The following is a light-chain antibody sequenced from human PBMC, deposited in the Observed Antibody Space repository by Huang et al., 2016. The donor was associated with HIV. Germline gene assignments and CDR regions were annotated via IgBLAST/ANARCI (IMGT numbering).Light chain of an antibody. CDR1: HSVSSR. J-gene: IGKJ1*01. CDR2: GAS. CDR3: QQYNNWPPWT. V-gene: IGKV3-15*01. Sequence: EIVMTQSPATLSVSPGERATLSCRASHSVSSRLAWYQQKPGQAPRLLSYGASTRATGIPARFSGSGSGTEFTLTISSLQSEDFAVYYCQQYNNWPPWTFGQGTKVEIK.